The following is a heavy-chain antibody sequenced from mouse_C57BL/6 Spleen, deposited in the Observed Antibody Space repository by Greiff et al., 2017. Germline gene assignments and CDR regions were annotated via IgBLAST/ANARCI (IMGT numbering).Heavy chain of an antibody. Sequence: QVQLQQSGPELVKPGASVKLSCKASGYTFTSYDINWVKQRPGQGLEWIGWIYPRDGSTKYNEKFKGKATLTVDTSSSTAYMERHSRTSEDSAVYFCARKTGRPRCYFDVWGTGTTVTVSS. V-gene: IGHV1-85*01. D-gene: IGHD1-1*02. CDR1: GYTFTSYD. CDR3: ARKTGRPRCYFDV. J-gene: IGHJ1*03. CDR2: IYPRDGST.